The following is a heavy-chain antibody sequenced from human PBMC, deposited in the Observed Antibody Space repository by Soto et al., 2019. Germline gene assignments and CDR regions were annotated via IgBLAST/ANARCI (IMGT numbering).Heavy chain of an antibody. CDR3: SASIIAGESKNNWFDP. J-gene: IGHJ5*02. Sequence: SETLSLTCAFSGGSISSGGYSWSWIRQPPEKGLEWIGYIYHSGSTYYNPSLKSRVTISVDRSKNQFSLKLSSVTAADTAVYYCSASIIAGESKNNWFDPWGQGTLVTVSS. V-gene: IGHV4-30-2*01. CDR2: IYHSGST. D-gene: IGHD3-10*01. CDR1: GGSISSGGYS.